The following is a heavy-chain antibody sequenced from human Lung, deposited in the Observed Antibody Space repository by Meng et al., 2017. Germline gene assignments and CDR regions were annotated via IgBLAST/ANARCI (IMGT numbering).Heavy chain of an antibody. D-gene: IGHD4-11*01. Sequence: QVQLQQWGAGLLQPSETLSLTCVVSGGSFSDYDWSWIRQPPGKGLEWIGEINHRGSTNYNPSLESRATISVDTSQNNLSLKLSSVTAADSAVYYCARGPTTMAHDFDYWGQGTLVTVSS. CDR3: ARGPTTMAHDFDY. J-gene: IGHJ4*02. V-gene: IGHV4-34*01. CDR2: INHRGST. CDR1: GGSFSDYD.